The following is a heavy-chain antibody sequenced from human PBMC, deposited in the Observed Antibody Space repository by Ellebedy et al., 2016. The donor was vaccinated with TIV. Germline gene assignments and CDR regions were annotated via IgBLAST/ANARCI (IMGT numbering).Heavy chain of an antibody. CDR3: AKVLFAFGEFESPFDP. CDR1: GFSFRSYG. V-gene: IGHV3-30*02. D-gene: IGHD3-10*01. Sequence: PGGSLRLSCVASGFSFRSYGMHWVRQAPGKGLEWVTFIRYDGSDKYYADSVKGRFTVSRDNSKNTLTLQMNGLRPDDTAVYYCAKVLFAFGEFESPFDPWGQGTLVIVSS. J-gene: IGHJ5*02. CDR2: IRYDGSDK.